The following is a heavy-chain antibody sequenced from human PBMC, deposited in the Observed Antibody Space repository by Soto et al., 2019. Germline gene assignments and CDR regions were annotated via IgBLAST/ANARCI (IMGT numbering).Heavy chain of an antibody. CDR1: FGASSSSNYE. Sequence: SDTLSLTCSVSFGASSSSNYEWRWVRQPPGKGLEWIGSIYYSGSTYYNPSLKSRVTISVDTSKNQFSLKLSSVTAADTAVYYCATQEVGGSYVYTFDPWGQGTLVTVSS. CDR2: IYYSGST. D-gene: IGHD1-26*01. V-gene: IGHV4-39*01. J-gene: IGHJ5*02. CDR3: ATQEVGGSYVYTFDP.